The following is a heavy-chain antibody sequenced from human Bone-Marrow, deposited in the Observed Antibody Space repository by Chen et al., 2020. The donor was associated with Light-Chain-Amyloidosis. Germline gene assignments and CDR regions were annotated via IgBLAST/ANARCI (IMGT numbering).Heavy chain of an antibody. J-gene: IGHJ4*02. V-gene: IGHV1-2*06. CDR2: IKPSSGAT. D-gene: IGHD6-13*01. CDR3: AREGGVAAPLDH. CDR1: GYLFIGFY. Sequence: QVQLVQSGAEVKEPGAPVALSCKTSGYLFIGFYIHWIRQAPGEGLQWMGRIKPSSGATNYAQQFQGRITLSRDTSVNTAYMELHNLTSDATAVYFCAREGGVAAPLDHWGQGTLVTVSA.